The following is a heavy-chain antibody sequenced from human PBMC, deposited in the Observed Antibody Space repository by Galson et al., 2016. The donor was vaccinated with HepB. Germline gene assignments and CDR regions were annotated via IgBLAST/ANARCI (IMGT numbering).Heavy chain of an antibody. CDR2: IDSTSTYI. Sequence: SLRLSCAGSGFMFKDYSMNWVRQAPGKGLEWVSSIDSTSTYIYCGDSLEGRFTISRDNAKNSLYLQMTSLRAEDTAVYYCVRETHKKWLGSPTPWGQGTLVTVSS. J-gene: IGHJ5*02. D-gene: IGHD6-19*01. CDR1: GFMFKDYS. CDR3: VRETHKKWLGSPTP. V-gene: IGHV3-21*01.